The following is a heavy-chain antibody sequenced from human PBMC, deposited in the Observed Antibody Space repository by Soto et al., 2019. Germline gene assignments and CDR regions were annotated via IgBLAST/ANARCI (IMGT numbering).Heavy chain of an antibody. V-gene: IGHV2-5*02. CDR2: IYWDNDK. J-gene: IGHJ6*02. D-gene: IGHD2-21*02. Sequence: QITLKESGPTLVKPTQTLTLTCTFSGFSLNTGGLAVGWIRQPPGKALEWLALIYWDNDKRYSPSLRSRLTITTDTSKNPVVLTMTNMDPVDAATYYCVHSRCGGDCLQSYSSHYYYGMDVWGQGTTVTVSS. CDR1: GFSLNTGGLA. CDR3: VHSRCGGDCLQSYSSHYYYGMDV.